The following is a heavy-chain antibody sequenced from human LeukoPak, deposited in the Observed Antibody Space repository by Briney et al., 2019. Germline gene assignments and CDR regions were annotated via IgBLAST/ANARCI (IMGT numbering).Heavy chain of an antibody. Sequence: GASVKVSCKTSGYTFTSYGIIWVRQAPGQGLEWMGWISAYNGNTNYAQKLQGRVTMTTDTSTSTAYMELRSLRSDDTAVYYCARDWGYCSGGSCYSGYWGQGTLVTVSS. D-gene: IGHD2-15*01. CDR2: ISAYNGNT. J-gene: IGHJ4*02. CDR1: GYTFTSYG. V-gene: IGHV1-18*01. CDR3: ARDWGYCSGGSCYSGY.